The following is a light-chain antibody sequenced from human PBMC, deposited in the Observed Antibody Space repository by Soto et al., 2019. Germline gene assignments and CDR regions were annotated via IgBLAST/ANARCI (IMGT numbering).Light chain of an antibody. CDR2: DSS. Sequence: EIVLTQSPATLSLSPGERATLSCRASQSFSNNLAWYQQKPGQAPRLLIYDSSTRATGIPPRFSGSGSGTDFTLISSILELADLVVYYRQQRGERPRTFGQGTKLEIK. J-gene: IGKJ1*01. CDR1: QSFSNN. V-gene: IGKV3-11*01. CDR3: QQRGERPRT.